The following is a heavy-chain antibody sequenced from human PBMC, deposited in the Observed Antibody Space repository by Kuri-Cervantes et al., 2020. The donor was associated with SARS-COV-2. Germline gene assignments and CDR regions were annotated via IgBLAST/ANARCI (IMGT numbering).Heavy chain of an antibody. J-gene: IGHJ3*02. Sequence: SVKVSCKASGGTLSTYTITWVRQAPGQGLEWMGRIIPVLRVENYAQKFQGSVTITADKSTNTAYMELASLRSEDTAVYYCARDSEMTRDAFEIWGQGTMVTVSS. CDR1: GGTLSTYT. V-gene: IGHV1-69*04. CDR2: IIPVLRVE. CDR3: ARDSEMTRDAFEI. D-gene: IGHD4-11*01.